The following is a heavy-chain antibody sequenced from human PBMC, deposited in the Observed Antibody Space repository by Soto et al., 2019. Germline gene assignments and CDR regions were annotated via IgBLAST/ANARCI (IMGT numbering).Heavy chain of an antibody. CDR3: AKVPAPYRYYFDY. J-gene: IGHJ4*02. CDR2: ISDSGNN. Sequence: GGSLRLSCAASGFTFSTYVMAWVRQAPGKGLEWVSMISDSGNNYYADSVKGRFTISRDNSKNMVYLQMTSLTAEDTGIYFCAKVPAPYRYYFDYWGQGTLVTVSS. V-gene: IGHV3-23*01. CDR1: GFTFSTYV. D-gene: IGHD3-16*02.